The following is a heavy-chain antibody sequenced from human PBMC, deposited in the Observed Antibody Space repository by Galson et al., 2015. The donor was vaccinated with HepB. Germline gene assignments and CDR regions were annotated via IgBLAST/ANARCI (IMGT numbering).Heavy chain of an antibody. CDR1: GGSISSYY. D-gene: IGHD3-3*01. J-gene: IGHJ4*02. CDR3: ARDRYYDFWSGPYYFDY. CDR2: IYTSGST. Sequence: ETLSLTCTVSGGSISSYYWSWIRQPAGKGLEWIGRIYTSGSTNYNPSLKSRVTMSVDTSKNQFSLKLSSVTAADTAVYYCARDRYYDFWSGPYYFDYWGQGTLVTVSS. V-gene: IGHV4-4*07.